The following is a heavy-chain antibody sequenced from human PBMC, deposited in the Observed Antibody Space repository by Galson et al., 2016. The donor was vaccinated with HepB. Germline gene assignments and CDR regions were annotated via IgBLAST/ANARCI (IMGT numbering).Heavy chain of an antibody. CDR1: GFTFSSYG. CDR2: ISYDGNNK. CDR3: ARDPMRFAFDL. Sequence: SLRLSCAASGFTFSSYGMHWVRQAPGKGLEWVAAISYDGNNKYYADSVKGRFNISKDNAKNSLYLRMNSLRADDTAVYYCARDPMRFAFDLWGQGTMVTVSS. V-gene: IGHV3-30*03. J-gene: IGHJ3*01.